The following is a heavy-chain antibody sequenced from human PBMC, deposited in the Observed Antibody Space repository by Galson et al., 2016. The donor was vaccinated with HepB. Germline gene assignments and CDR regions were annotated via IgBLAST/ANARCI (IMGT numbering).Heavy chain of an antibody. V-gene: IGHV5-51*01. D-gene: IGHD5-18*01. J-gene: IGHJ6*03. CDR3: ARHRPNSFGSPSYFYYMDV. CDR1: GYSFTSNW. CDR2: IYVGDSDT. Sequence: QSGAEVKKPGESLKISCRGSGYSFTSNWIGWVRQMPGKGLEWMGIIYVGDSDTRYSPSFEGQVTISADKTISTVYLQWSSLKASDTAMYFCARHRPNSFGSPSYFYYMDVLGKGTTVTVSS.